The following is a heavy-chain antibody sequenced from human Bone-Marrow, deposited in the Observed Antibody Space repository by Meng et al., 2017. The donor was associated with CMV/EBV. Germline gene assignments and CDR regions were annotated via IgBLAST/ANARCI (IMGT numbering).Heavy chain of an antibody. CDR3: ATGRIGDFWSGYYRYYYYDMDV. V-gene: IGHV1-18*01. J-gene: IGHJ6*02. D-gene: IGHD3-3*01. CDR1: AYTFTSYG. Sequence: ASVKVSCTASAYTFTSYGISWVRQARGQGLEWMGWISAYNGNTNYAQKLQGRVTMTTDTSTSTAYMELRSLRSDDTAVYYIATGRIGDFWSGYYRYYYYDMDVWGQGTTVTVSS. CDR2: ISAYNGNT.